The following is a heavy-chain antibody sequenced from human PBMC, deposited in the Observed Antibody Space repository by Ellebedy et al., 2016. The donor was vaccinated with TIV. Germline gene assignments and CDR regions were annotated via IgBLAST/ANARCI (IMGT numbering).Heavy chain of an antibody. CDR1: GFTFSKFA. CDR2: IVGSGA. D-gene: IGHD3-10*01. Sequence: PGGSLRLSCAASGFTFSKFAITWVRQAPGKGLEWVSGIVGSGAQKYADSVKGRFTISRDNSKNTLYLQMNRLRAEDTAVYYCASSRYHYYLGNTIFVYWGQGTLVTVSS. CDR3: ASSRYHYYLGNTIFVY. V-gene: IGHV3-23*01. J-gene: IGHJ4*02.